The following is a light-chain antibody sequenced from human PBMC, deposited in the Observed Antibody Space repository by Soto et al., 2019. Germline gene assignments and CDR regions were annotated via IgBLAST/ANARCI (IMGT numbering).Light chain of an antibody. CDR3: QQYNNWPRT. Sequence: EVVMTQFPDILSVSPGESATLSCRATQSVDTNLAWYQHKPGQAPRLLISGTSTRATAIPARFSGSGSGTEFTLTISSLQSEDFAVYYCQQYNNWPRTFGQGTKVDI. V-gene: IGKV3-15*01. J-gene: IGKJ1*01. CDR2: GTS. CDR1: QSVDTN.